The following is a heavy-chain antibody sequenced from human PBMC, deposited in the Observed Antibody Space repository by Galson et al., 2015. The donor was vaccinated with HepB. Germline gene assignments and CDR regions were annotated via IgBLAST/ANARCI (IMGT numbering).Heavy chain of an antibody. CDR2: ISYDGSNK. Sequence: SLRLSCAASGFTFSSYGMHWVRQAPGKGLEWVAVISYDGSNKYYADSVKGRFTISRDNSKNTLYLQMNSLRAEDTAVYYCAKDRYYDFWSGSQTTEGNWFDPWGQGTLFTVSS. CDR1: GFTFSSYG. J-gene: IGHJ5*02. D-gene: IGHD3-3*01. V-gene: IGHV3-30*18. CDR3: AKDRYYDFWSGSQTTEGNWFDP.